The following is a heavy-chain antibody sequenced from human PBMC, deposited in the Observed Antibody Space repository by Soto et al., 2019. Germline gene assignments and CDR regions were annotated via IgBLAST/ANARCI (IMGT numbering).Heavy chain of an antibody. V-gene: IGHV3-48*03. Sequence: GGSLRLSCAASGFTFSSYEMKWVRHAPGKGLEWVSYISSSGSTIYYADSVKGRFTISRDNAKNSLYLQMNSLRAEDTAVYYCARKATLRYYYYGMDVWGQGTTVTVSS. CDR3: ARKATLRYYYYGMDV. J-gene: IGHJ6*02. CDR2: ISSSGSTI. CDR1: GFTFSSYE. D-gene: IGHD1-26*01.